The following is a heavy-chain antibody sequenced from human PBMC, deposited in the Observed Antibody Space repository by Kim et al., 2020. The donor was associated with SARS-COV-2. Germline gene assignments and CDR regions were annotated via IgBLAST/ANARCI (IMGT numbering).Heavy chain of an antibody. CDR1: GFTFSDYY. D-gene: IGHD6-19*01. J-gene: IGHJ4*02. CDR2: ISSSSSYT. Sequence: GGSLRLSCAASGFTFSDYYMSWIRQAPGKGLEWVSYISSSSSYTNYADSVKGRFTISRDNAKNSLYLQMNSLRAEDTAVYYCARSFRSGWYESPNDYWGQGTLVTVSS. CDR3: ARSFRSGWYESPNDY. V-gene: IGHV3-11*03.